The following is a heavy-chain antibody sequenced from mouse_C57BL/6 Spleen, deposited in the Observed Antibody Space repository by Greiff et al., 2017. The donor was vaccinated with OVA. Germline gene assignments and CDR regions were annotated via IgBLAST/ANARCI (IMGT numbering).Heavy chain of an antibody. CDR2: IHPNSGST. Sequence: QVQLQQPGAELVKPGASVKLSCKASGYTFTSYWMHWVKQRPGQGLEWIGMIHPNSGSTNYHEKFKSKATLTVDKSSSTAYMQLSSLTSEDSAVYYCARENWVYAMDYWGQGTSVTVSS. J-gene: IGHJ4*01. D-gene: IGHD4-1*01. CDR3: ARENWVYAMDY. CDR1: GYTFTSYW. V-gene: IGHV1-64*01.